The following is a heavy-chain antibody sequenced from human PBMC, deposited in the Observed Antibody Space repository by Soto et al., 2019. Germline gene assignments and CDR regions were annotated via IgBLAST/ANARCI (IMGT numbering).Heavy chain of an antibody. D-gene: IGHD2-8*02. J-gene: IGHJ4*02. Sequence: EVQLLESGGGLVQPGGSLSLSCAASGFTFSSYAMSWVLQAPGKGLEWVSAISGSGGSTYYADSVKGRFTISRDNSKNTRYLEMNSLRAEDTAVYYCAKGVIGNGWCFFYWGQGTLVTFSS. CDR3: AKGVIGNGWCFFY. V-gene: IGHV3-23*01. CDR1: GFTFSSYA. CDR2: ISGSGGST.